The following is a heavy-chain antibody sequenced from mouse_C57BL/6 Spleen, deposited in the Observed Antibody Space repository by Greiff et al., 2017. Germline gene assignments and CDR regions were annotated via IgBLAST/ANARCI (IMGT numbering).Heavy chain of an antibody. D-gene: IGHD1-1*01. CDR3: TRASYGSSLYYAMDY. Sequence: VQLQQSGAELVRPGASVTLSCKASGYTFTDYEMHWVKQTPVHGLEWIGAIDPETGGTASNQKFKGKAILTADKSSSTAYMELRSLTSEDSAVYYCTRASYGSSLYYAMDYWGQGTSVTVSS. J-gene: IGHJ4*01. V-gene: IGHV1-15*01. CDR2: IDPETGGT. CDR1: GYTFTDYE.